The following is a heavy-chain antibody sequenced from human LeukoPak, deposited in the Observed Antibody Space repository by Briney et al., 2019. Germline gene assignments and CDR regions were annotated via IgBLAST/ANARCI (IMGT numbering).Heavy chain of an antibody. V-gene: IGHV3-64*02. J-gene: IGHJ6*02. CDR1: GFTFSNYA. CDR2: ISSNGGST. D-gene: IGHD3-3*01. CDR3: ARGLRAYYYSGMDV. Sequence: GGSLRLSCAASGFTFSNYAMHWVRQAPGEGLEYVSAISSNGGSTYYADSVKGRFTISRDNSKNTLFLQMGSLRVEDMAVYYCARGLRAYYYSGMDVWGQGTTVTVSS.